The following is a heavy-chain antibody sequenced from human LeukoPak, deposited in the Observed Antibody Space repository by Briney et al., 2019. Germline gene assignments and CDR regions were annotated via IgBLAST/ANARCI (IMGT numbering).Heavy chain of an antibody. CDR1: GGSMRSYY. D-gene: IGHD3-10*01. CDR2: IYYSGST. Sequence: SETLSLTCTVSGGSMRSYYWSWIRQPPGKGLEWIGYIYYSGSTNYNPSLKSRVTISVDTSKNQFSMKVSSMTAADTAVYYCARAPGGYGSGSRGAFDIWGQGTMVTVSS. CDR3: ARAPGGYGSGSRGAFDI. V-gene: IGHV4-59*01. J-gene: IGHJ3*02.